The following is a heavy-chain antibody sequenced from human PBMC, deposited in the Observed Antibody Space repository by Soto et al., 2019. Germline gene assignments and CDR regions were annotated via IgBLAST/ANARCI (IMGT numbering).Heavy chain of an antibody. V-gene: IGHV4-34*01. CDR3: ARALIDNWNYYYGMDV. D-gene: IGHD1-1*01. J-gene: IGHJ6*02. Sequence: SETVSLTCAFYCGSFIGYYRSWIRQPPGKGLEWIGEINHSGSTNYNPSLKSRVTISVDTSKNQFSLKLSSVTAADTAVYYCARALIDNWNYYYGMDVWGQGTTVTVSS. CDR2: INHSGST. CDR1: CGSFIGYY.